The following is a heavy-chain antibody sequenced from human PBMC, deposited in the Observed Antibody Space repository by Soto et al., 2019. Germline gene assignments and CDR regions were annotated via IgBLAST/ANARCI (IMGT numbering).Heavy chain of an antibody. CDR1: GFTFSSYG. D-gene: IGHD1-7*01. CDR3: AKDRRAGGNYGFYSDF. CDR2: SSATGAGT. V-gene: IGHV3-23*01. J-gene: IGHJ4*02. Sequence: PGGSLRLSCAASGFTFSSYGMTWVRQAPGKGLEWVSFSSATGAGTYYADSGKGLFTISRDNSKNTLYLQMTSLRADATAVPYCAKDRRAGGNYGFYSDFWGQGTLVTVSS.